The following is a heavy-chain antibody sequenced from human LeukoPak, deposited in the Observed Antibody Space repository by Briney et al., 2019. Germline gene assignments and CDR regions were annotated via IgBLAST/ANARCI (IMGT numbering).Heavy chain of an antibody. V-gene: IGHV3-23*01. CDR1: GFIFSSYA. CDR3: AKGHDFWSGYPSRSLDAFDI. CDR2: ISGSGGST. Sequence: PGGSLRLSCAASGFIFSSYAMSWVRQAPGKGLEWVSAISGSGGSTYYADSVKGRFTISRDNSKNTLYLQMNSLRAEDTAVYYCAKGHDFWSGYPSRSLDAFDIWGQGTMVTVSS. D-gene: IGHD3-3*01. J-gene: IGHJ3*02.